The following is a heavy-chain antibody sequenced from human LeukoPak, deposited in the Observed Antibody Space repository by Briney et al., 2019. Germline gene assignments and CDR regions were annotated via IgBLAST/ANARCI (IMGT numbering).Heavy chain of an antibody. Sequence: SETLSLTCAVYGGSFSGYYWSWIRQPLGKGLEWIGEINHSGSTNYNPSLKSRVTISVDTSKNQFSLKLSSVTAVDTAVYYCARARRGYAFDYWGQGTLVTVSS. D-gene: IGHD5-12*01. V-gene: IGHV4-34*01. CDR2: INHSGST. CDR1: GGSFSGYY. J-gene: IGHJ4*02. CDR3: ARARRGYAFDY.